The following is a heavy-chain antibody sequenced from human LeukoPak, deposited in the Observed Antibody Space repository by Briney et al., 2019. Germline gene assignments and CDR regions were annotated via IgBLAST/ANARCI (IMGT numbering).Heavy chain of an antibody. J-gene: IGHJ4*02. Sequence: GGSLRLSCAASGFTFNNYAMSWVRQAPGKGLEWVSSISSSSSYIYYADSVKGRFTISRDNAKNSLYLQMNSLRAEDTAVYYCARAIETWIQLWLIPKGFDYWGQGTLVTVSS. D-gene: IGHD5-18*01. V-gene: IGHV3-21*01. CDR2: ISSSSSYI. CDR1: GFTFNNYA. CDR3: ARAIETWIQLWLIPKGFDY.